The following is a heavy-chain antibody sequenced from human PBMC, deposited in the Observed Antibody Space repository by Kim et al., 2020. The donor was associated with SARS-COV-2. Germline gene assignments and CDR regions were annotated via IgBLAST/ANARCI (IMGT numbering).Heavy chain of an antibody. Sequence: AQKFQGRVTMTRNTSISTAYMELSSLRSEDTAVYYCARWTVEGYSYDRLLWGQGTLVTVSS. CDR3: ARWTVEGYSYDRLL. V-gene: IGHV1-8*01. J-gene: IGHJ4*02. D-gene: IGHD5-18*01.